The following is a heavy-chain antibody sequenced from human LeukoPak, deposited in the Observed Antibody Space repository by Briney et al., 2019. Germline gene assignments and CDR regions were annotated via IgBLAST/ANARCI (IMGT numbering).Heavy chain of an antibody. CDR1: GGSVSSGSYY. Sequence: PSETLSLTCIVSGGSVSSGSYYWSWIRQPPGKGLEWIGYIYNSVRTNYNPSLKSRVTISVDTSKNQLSPKLSSVTAADTAVYFCVRDLVATIDHYYYGMDVWGQGTTVAVSS. V-gene: IGHV4-61*01. CDR2: IYNSVRT. CDR3: VRDLVATIDHYYYGMDV. D-gene: IGHD5-12*01. J-gene: IGHJ6*02.